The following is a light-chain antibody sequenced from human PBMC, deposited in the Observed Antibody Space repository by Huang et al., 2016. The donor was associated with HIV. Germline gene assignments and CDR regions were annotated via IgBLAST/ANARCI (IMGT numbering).Light chain of an antibody. J-gene: IGKJ2*01. CDR3: QQYDNLYT. V-gene: IGKV1-33*01. Sequence: DIQMTQSPSSLSASVGDRVTITCQASEDISNYLNWYQQKPGKAPQVLIYHATNLETGVPSRFSGNGSGTDFTFTISSLQPEDIATYYCQQYDNLYTFGQGTKLEIK. CDR1: EDISNY. CDR2: HAT.